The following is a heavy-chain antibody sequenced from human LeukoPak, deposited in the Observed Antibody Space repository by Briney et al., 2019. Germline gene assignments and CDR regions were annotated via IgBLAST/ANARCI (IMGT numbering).Heavy chain of an antibody. D-gene: IGHD3-22*01. J-gene: IGHJ5*02. V-gene: IGHV4-34*01. CDR3: ARGGTGYDFGVTYYYDSSGYSP. CDR1: GGSFSGYY. Sequence: PSETPSLTCAVYGGSFSGYYWSWIRQPPGKGLEWIGEINHSGSTNYNPSLKSRVTISVDTSKNQFSLKLSSVTAADTAVYYCARGGTGYDFGVTYYYDSSGYSPWGQGTLVTVSS. CDR2: INHSGST.